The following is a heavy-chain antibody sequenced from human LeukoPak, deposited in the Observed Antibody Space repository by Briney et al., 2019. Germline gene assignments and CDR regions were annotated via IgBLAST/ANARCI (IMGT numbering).Heavy chain of an antibody. J-gene: IGHJ2*01. D-gene: IGHD3-10*01. CDR2: LYSGSDT. V-gene: IGHV3-53*01. CDR1: GFTVGSKY. Sequence: LPGGSLRLSCAASGFTVGSKYMYWVRQAPGKGLEWVSILYSGSDTYYSDSVKGRFTISRDDSKNTLSLQMNSLRTEDTAVYYCARVGDHFHWYFDLWGRGTLVTVSS. CDR3: ARVGDHFHWYFDL.